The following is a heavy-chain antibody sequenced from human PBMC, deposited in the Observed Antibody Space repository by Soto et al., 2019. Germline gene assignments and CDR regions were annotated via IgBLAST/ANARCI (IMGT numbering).Heavy chain of an antibody. CDR1: GGTFSSYA. J-gene: IGHJ6*02. CDR3: ARALLDIVVVPGARPRGCYHGMDV. CDR2: IIPIFGTA. V-gene: IGHV1-69*13. D-gene: IGHD2-2*01. Sequence: SVKVSCKASGGTFSSYAISWVRQAPGQELEWMGGIIPIFGTANYAQKFQGRVTITADESTSTAYMELSSLRSEDTAVYYCARALLDIVVVPGARPRGCYHGMDVWGQGTTATVSS.